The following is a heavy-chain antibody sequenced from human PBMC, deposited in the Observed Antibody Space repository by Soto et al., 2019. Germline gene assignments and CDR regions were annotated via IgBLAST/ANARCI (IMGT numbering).Heavy chain of an antibody. CDR3: ARDLTPYSSGWYGTYGAFDI. CDR2: ISYDGSNK. J-gene: IGHJ3*02. V-gene: IGHV3-30-3*01. Sequence: PGGSLRLSCAASGFTFGSYAMHWVRQAPGKGLEWVAVISYDGSNKYYADSVKGRFTISRDNSKNTLYLQMNSLRAEDTAVYYCARDLTPYSSGWYGTYGAFDIWGQGTMVTVSS. D-gene: IGHD6-19*01. CDR1: GFTFGSYA.